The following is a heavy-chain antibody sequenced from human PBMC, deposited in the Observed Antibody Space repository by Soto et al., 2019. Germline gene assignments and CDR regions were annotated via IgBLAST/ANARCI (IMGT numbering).Heavy chain of an antibody. J-gene: IGHJ4*02. CDR2: IYYSGST. D-gene: IGHD7-27*01. V-gene: IGHV4-31*03. Sequence: SETLSLTCTVSGGSISSGGYYWSWIRQHPGKGLEWIGYIYYSGSTYYNPSLKSRVTISVDTSKNQFSLKRSSVTAADTAVYYCARDRLGIFDYWGQGTLVTVSS. CDR3: ARDRLGIFDY. CDR1: GGSISSGGYY.